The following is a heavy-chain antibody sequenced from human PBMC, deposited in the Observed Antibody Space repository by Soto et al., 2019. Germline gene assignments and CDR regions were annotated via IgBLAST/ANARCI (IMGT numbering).Heavy chain of an antibody. Sequence: GGSLRLSCAASGFSFRNYAMNWVRQAPGKGLEWVSFIDGSGGSTYYADSVMGRFTISRDNSRNTLYLQMDSLGAEDTAVYFCAKRAGDGYFDFWGQGSLVTVSS. CDR2: IDGSGGST. CDR1: GFSFRNYA. V-gene: IGHV3-23*01. CDR3: AKRAGDGYFDF. J-gene: IGHJ4*02. D-gene: IGHD3-10*01.